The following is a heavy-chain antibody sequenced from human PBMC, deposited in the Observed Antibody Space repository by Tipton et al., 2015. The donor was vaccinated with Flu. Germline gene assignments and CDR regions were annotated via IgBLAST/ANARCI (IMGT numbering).Heavy chain of an antibody. D-gene: IGHD3-3*01. CDR1: GYTFTGYY. J-gene: IGHJ6*03. CDR3: ARRAYDFWSGYNYYYYMDV. V-gene: IGHV1-2*02. Sequence: QSGAEVKKPGASVKVSCKASGYTFTGYYMHWVRQAPGQGLEWMGWINPNSGGTNYAQKFQGRVTMTRDTSISTAYMELSRLRSDDTAVYYCARRAYDFWSGYNYYYYMDVWGKGTTVTVSS. CDR2: INPNSGGT.